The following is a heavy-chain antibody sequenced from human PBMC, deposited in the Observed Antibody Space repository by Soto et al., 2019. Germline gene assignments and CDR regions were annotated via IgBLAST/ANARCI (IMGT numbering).Heavy chain of an antibody. Sequence: ASVKVSCKASGYTFTSYAMHWVRQAPGQRLEWMGWINAGNGNTKYSQKFQGRVTITRDTSASTAYMELSSLRSEDTAVYYCARENRRRYDSSGYYWPNYYFDYWGQGTLVTVSS. CDR1: GYTFTSYA. V-gene: IGHV1-3*01. CDR2: INAGNGNT. J-gene: IGHJ4*02. D-gene: IGHD3-22*01. CDR3: ARENRRRYDSSGYYWPNYYFDY.